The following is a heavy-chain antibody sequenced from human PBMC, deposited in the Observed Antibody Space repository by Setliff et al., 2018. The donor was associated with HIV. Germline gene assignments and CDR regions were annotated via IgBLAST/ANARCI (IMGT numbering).Heavy chain of an antibody. D-gene: IGHD3-9*01. Sequence: SETLSLTCTVSGGSISSSSHYWGWIRQPPGKGLEWIGTISYTGSTYYDPSLKSRVTISLDTSKNQFFLKLSSVTAPDTAIYYCARQTWEYYDTLTGYYRSPKNFDSWGQGTLVTVSS. J-gene: IGHJ4*02. CDR3: ARQTWEYYDTLTGYYRSPKNFDS. CDR1: GGSISSSSHY. CDR2: ISYTGST. V-gene: IGHV4-39*01.